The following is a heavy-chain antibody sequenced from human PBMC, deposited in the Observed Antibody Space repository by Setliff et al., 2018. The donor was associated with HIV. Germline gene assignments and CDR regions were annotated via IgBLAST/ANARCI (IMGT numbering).Heavy chain of an antibody. CDR3: ARDVEHMMDV. V-gene: IGHV1-18*01. CDR1: GYTFTTYG. CDR2: ISTYSDET. Sequence: ASVKVSCKASGYTFTTYGISWVRQAPGHGLEWMGWISTYSDETSYAQRLQGRVTMITDTSTSTAYMELRRLTFDDTAVYYCARDVEHMMDVWGQGTTVTVSS. J-gene: IGHJ6*02.